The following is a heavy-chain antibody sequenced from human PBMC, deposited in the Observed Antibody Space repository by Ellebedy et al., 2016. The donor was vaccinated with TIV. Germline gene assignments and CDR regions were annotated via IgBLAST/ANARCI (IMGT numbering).Heavy chain of an antibody. V-gene: IGHV3-30*03. CDR1: GFTFSRYD. CDR2: MSYDGSKK. J-gene: IGHJ4*02. D-gene: IGHD3-22*01. CDR3: ATAYYYDSSGPLDY. Sequence: PGGSLRLSCAASGFTFSRYDMHWVRQAPGKGLEWVALMSYDGSKKYYGDSVKGRYTISRDNSKNTLYLQMNSLGLEDTAVYYCATAYYYDSSGPLDYWGQGTLVTVSS.